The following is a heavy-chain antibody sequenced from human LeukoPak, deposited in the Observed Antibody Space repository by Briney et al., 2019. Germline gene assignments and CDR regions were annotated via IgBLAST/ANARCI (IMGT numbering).Heavy chain of an antibody. Sequence: PGGSLRLSCAASGFTFDDYGMSWVRQAPGEGLEWVSGINWNGGSTGYADSVKGRFTISRDNAKNSLYLQMNSLRAEDTALYYCARYSSGWWGYYMDVWGKGTTVTVSS. CDR2: INWNGGST. J-gene: IGHJ6*03. D-gene: IGHD6-19*01. V-gene: IGHV3-20*04. CDR3: ARYSSGWWGYYMDV. CDR1: GFTFDDYG.